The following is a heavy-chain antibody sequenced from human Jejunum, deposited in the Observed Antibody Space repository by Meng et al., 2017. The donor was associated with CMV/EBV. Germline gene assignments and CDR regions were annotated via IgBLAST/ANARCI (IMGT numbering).Heavy chain of an antibody. CDR3: SSFDYAGHPDSFDI. CDR1: GLSVSANY. J-gene: IGHJ4*01. Sequence: SGLSVSANYMTRVRQAPGKGLEWVSVFYTGGQTYYADAVKGRFTISRDTSKNTVDLQMNSLRAEDTAVYYCSSFDYAGHPDSFDIWGQGTLVTVSS. V-gene: IGHV3-53*01. D-gene: IGHD3-9*01. CDR2: FYTGGQT.